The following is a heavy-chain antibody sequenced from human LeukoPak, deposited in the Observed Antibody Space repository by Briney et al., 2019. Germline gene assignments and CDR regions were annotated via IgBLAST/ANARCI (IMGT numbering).Heavy chain of an antibody. D-gene: IGHD3-3*01. CDR2: MNPNSGNT. CDR1: GYTFTSYD. V-gene: IGHV1-8*01. CDR3: ARGLLGYYDFWSGRHDAFDI. Sequence: ASVKVSCKASGYTFTSYDINWVRRATGQGLEWMGWMNPNSGNTGYAQKFQGRVTMTRNTSISTAYMELSSLRSEDTAVYYCARGLLGYYDFWSGRHDAFDIWGQGTMVTVSS. J-gene: IGHJ3*02.